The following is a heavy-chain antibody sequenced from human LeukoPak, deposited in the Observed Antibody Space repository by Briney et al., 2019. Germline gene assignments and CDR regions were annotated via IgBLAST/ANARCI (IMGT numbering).Heavy chain of an antibody. CDR1: GYTFTSYG. CDR2: ISAYNGNT. V-gene: IGHV1-18*01. D-gene: IGHD3-3*01. Sequence: WASVKVSCKASGYTFTSYGISWVRQAPGQGLEWMGWISAYNGNTNYAQKLQGRVTMTTDTSTGTAYMELRSLRSDDTAVYYCARSGQGRTVITNLFSDYWGQGTLVTVSS. J-gene: IGHJ4*02. CDR3: ARSGQGRTVITNLFSDY.